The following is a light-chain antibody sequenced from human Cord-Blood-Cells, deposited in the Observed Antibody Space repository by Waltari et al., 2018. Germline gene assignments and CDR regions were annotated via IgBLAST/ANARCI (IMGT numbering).Light chain of an antibody. CDR1: SGHSSYA. V-gene: IGLV4-69*01. J-gene: IGLJ3*02. CDR2: LNSDGSH. CDR3: QTWGTGIQV. Sequence: QLVLTQSPSASASLGASVKLTCTLSSGHSSYAIAWHQQQPAKGPRYLMKLNSDGSHSKGDGIPDRFSGSSSGAERYLTIPSLQSEDEADYYCQTWGTGIQVFGGGTKLTVL.